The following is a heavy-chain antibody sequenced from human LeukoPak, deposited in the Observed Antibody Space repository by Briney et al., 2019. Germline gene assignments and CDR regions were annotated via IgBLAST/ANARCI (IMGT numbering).Heavy chain of an antibody. CDR3: ARGLGFYCSSTSCYVGALDY. D-gene: IGHD2-2*01. V-gene: IGHV4-61*02. CDR2: IYTSGST. Sequence: SETLSLTCTVSGDSISSGSYYRSWIRQPAGKGLEWIGRIYTSGSTNYNPSLKSRVTISVDTSKNQFSLKLSSVTAADTAVYYCARGLGFYCSSTSCYVGALDYWGQGTLVTVSS. J-gene: IGHJ4*02. CDR1: GDSISSGSYY.